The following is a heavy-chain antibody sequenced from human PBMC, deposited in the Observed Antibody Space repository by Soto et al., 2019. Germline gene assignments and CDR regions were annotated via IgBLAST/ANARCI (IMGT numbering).Heavy chain of an antibody. CDR3: TPGREQNGQ. J-gene: IGHJ4*02. Sequence: EVLLVESGGGLVQPGGSLRLSCAASGLTVSNNYITWVRQAPGKGLEWVSLIYSGGNTYYADSVKGRFTISRDSSRNTVYLQMHSLRPEDTAVYYCTPGREQNGQWGQGTLVTVSS. D-gene: IGHD1-26*01. CDR1: GLTVSNNY. CDR2: IYSGGNT. V-gene: IGHV3-66*01.